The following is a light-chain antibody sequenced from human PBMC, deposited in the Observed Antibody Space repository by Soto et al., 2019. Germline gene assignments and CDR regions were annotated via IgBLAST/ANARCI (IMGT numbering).Light chain of an antibody. Sequence: DIQVTQSPSSLCASVGDRVTITCRASRGLRNYLAWYQQKPGKVPKLLIYDASTLQSGAPSRFSGRGSGTDFTLTISRLEPEDFAVYYCQQYGSSGTFXQGTKADIK. J-gene: IGKJ1*01. CDR1: RGLRNY. CDR2: DAS. CDR3: QQYGSSGT. V-gene: IGKV1-27*01.